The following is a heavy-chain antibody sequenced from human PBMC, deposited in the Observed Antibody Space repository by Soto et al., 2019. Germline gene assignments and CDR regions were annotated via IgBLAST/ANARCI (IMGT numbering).Heavy chain of an antibody. J-gene: IGHJ5*02. CDR2: INAGNGNT. CDR1: GYTFTSYA. Sequence: QVQLVQSGAEVKKPGASVKVSCKASGYTFTSYAMHWVRQAPGQRLEWMGWINAGNGNTKYSQKFQGRVTITRDTSASTAYMELSSLRSEDTAVYYCARGGRRYAIIWFDPWGQGTLVTVSS. CDR3: ARGGRRYAIIWFDP. D-gene: IGHD1-1*01. V-gene: IGHV1-3*01.